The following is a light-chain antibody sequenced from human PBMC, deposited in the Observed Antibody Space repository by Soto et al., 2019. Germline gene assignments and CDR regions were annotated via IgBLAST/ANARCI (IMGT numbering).Light chain of an antibody. V-gene: IGLV2-14*01. J-gene: IGLJ3*02. CDR1: SSDVGGYNY. CDR2: EVS. Sequence: QSALTQPASVSGSPGQSITISCTGTSSDVGGYNYVSWYQQHPGKAPKLMIYEVSHRPSGVSNRFSGSKSGNTASLTISELQTEDEADYYCNSYTSFNTLVFGGGTKLTVL. CDR3: NSYTSFNTLV.